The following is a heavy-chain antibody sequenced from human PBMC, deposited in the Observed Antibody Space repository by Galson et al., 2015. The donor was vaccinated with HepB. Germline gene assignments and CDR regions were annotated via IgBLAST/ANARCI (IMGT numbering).Heavy chain of an antibody. Sequence: SLRLSCAASGFTFSPYAMHWVRQAPGKGLEWVGIISYDGSHQYYGDSVKGRFTISRDNSKNTLYLQMHSLRGTDTAVYYCARDSGWYFDLWGLGTLVTVSS. D-gene: IGHD3-10*01. CDR2: ISYDGSHQ. CDR3: ARDSGWYFDL. CDR1: GFTFSPYA. J-gene: IGHJ2*01. V-gene: IGHV3-30*03.